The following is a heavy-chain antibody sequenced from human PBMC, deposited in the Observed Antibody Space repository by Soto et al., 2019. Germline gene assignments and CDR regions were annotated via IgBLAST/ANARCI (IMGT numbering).Heavy chain of an antibody. CDR3: AKLRSVAAAGYFDY. J-gene: IGHJ4*02. V-gene: IGHV3-30*18. CDR1: GFTFGNFG. CDR2: ISSDGSRK. D-gene: IGHD6-13*01. Sequence: GGSLRLSCAASGFTFGNFGIHWVRQAPGKGLEWVADISSDGSRKFYADSVKGRFTISRDNSKNTLYLQMNSLRTEDTAVYYCAKLRSVAAAGYFDYWGQGTLVTVSS.